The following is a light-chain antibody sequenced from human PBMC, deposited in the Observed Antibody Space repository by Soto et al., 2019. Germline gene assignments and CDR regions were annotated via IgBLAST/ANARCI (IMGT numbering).Light chain of an antibody. CDR1: QSVSSN. V-gene: IGKV3-15*01. CDR3: QPYNNWPPYT. J-gene: IGKJ2*01. CDR2: GAS. Sequence: EIVMTQSPATLSVSPGERATLSCRASQSVSSNLAWYQQKPGQAPRLLIYGASTRATGIPARFSGSGSGTEFTLTISSLQSEDFAVYYCQPYNNWPPYTFGKGTKLEIK.